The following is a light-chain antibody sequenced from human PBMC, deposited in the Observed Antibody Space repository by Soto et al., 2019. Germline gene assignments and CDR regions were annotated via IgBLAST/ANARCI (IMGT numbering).Light chain of an antibody. CDR3: AAWDDSLQGV. CDR1: SSNIGNHH. CDR2: SNN. Sequence: QLVLTQPPSASGTPGQRVTISCSGSSSNIGNHHVSWYQQLPGTAPKLLIYSNNQRPSGVPERFSGSRSATSASLAISGLRSEDEADYYCAAWDDSLQGVFGGGTKLTVL. V-gene: IGLV1-47*01. J-gene: IGLJ3*02.